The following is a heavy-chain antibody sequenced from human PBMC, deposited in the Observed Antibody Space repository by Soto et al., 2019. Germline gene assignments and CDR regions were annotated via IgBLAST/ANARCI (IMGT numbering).Heavy chain of an antibody. CDR2: IYYSGST. CDR3: TRHGFSLNPDNFIRNTVTVLAY. D-gene: IGHD1-20*01. V-gene: IGHV4-59*08. Sequence: LTRAACGGTVCSSEWSGSRKHQGKGLEWIGYIYYSGSTNYNPSLKSRVTISVDTSKNQFSLKLSSVTAAYTAVYYCTRHGFSLNPDNFIRNTVTVLAYWGHGSLVP. CDR1: GGTVCSSE. J-gene: IGHJ4*01.